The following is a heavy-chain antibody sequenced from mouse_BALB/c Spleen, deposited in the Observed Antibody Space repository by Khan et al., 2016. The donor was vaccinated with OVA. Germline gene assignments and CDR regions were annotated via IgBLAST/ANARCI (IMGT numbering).Heavy chain of an antibody. D-gene: IGHD1-1*01. Sequence: QVQLKQSGAELVKPGASVKLSCKASGYTFTSYYIYWVKQRPGQGLEWIGEINPSDGGTNFNEKFKSKATLTVEKSSSTVYMQLSSLTSEDSAVYYCTRGGRSSFAYWGQGTLVTVSA. CDR2: INPSDGGT. J-gene: IGHJ3*01. CDR3: TRGGRSSFAY. V-gene: IGHV1S81*02. CDR1: GYTFTSYY.